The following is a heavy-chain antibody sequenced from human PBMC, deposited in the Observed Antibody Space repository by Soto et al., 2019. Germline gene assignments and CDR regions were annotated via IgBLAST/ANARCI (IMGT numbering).Heavy chain of an antibody. CDR1: GGSISSGGYS. Sequence: SETLSLTCAVSGGSISSGGYSWSWIRQPPGKGLEGIGYIYHSGSIYYNPSLKSRVTISVDRSKNQFSLKLTSVTAADTAVYYCRRSIRYNTDVWGQGTTVT. CDR3: RRSIRYNTDV. V-gene: IGHV4-30-2*01. CDR2: IYHSGSI. J-gene: IGHJ6*02. D-gene: IGHD5-18*01.